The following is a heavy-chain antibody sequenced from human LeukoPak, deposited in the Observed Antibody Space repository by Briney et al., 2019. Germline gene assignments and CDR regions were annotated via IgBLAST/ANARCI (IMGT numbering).Heavy chain of an antibody. V-gene: IGHV3-53*01. CDR2: IYAGGST. D-gene: IGHD3-3*01. J-gene: IGHJ4*02. CDR3: ANHYDFWSGKYDY. Sequence: PGGSLKLSCAASGLSVSQRYMGWVRQAPGKGLEWVSLIYAGGSTYYADSVKGRFTISRDNSKNTLYLQMNSLRAEDTAVYYCANHYDFWSGKYDYWGQGTLVTVSS. CDR1: GLSVSQRY.